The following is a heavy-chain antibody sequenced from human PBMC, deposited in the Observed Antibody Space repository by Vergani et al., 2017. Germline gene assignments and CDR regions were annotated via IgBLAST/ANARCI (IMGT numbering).Heavy chain of an antibody. V-gene: IGHV3-30*18. J-gene: IGHJ5*02. Sequence: QVQLVESGGGVVQPGKSLRLSCAASGFSFSSYGMHWVRQAPGKGLEWVAVISYYGSNKYYADSVKGRFTITRDTSKNPLYLQMNSLRAEDTAVYYCAKDLPSGTYGGDWLAPWGQGTLVTVSS. CDR3: AKDLPSGTYGGDWLAP. CDR1: GFSFSSYG. D-gene: IGHD4-23*01. CDR2: ISYYGSNK.